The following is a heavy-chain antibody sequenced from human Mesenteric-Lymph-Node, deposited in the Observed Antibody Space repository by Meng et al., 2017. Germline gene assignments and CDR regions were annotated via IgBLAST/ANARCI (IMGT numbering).Heavy chain of an antibody. J-gene: IGHJ4*02. CDR1: GGSFSGYY. D-gene: IGHD2-2*01. CDR3: ARGELLWDY. CDR2: INHSGST. Sequence: QVQLQQWGAGLLKPSETLSLTCAVYGGSFSGYYWSWIRQPPGKGLEWIGEINHSGSTNYNPSLKSRVTISVDRSKNQFSLNLSSVTAADTAVYFCARGELLWDYWGQGTLVTVSS. V-gene: IGHV4-34*01.